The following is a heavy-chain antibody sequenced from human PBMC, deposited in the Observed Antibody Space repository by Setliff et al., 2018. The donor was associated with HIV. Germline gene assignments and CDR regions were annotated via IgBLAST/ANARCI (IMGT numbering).Heavy chain of an antibody. CDR3: ARGGPASTLNWFDP. CDR1: GFTFRTFA. Sequence: GGSLRLSCVASGFTFRTFAMHWVRQAPGKGLEWVSVISYDGSRVAYADSVKGRFTISRDNAKNSLYLQMNSLRAEDTALYYCARGGPASTLNWFDPWGQGTLVTVSS. CDR2: ISYDGSRV. D-gene: IGHD2-2*01. V-gene: IGHV3-30*07. J-gene: IGHJ5*02.